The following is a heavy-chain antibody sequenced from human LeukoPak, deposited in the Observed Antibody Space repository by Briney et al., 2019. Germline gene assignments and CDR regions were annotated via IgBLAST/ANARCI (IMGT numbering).Heavy chain of an antibody. CDR2: IYPGDSDT. Sequence: LGESLKISCKGSGYSFTSYCIGWVRQMPGKGLEWMGIIYPGDSDTRSSPSFQGQVTISADKSISTAYLQWSSLKASDTAMYYCASRGYCSGGSCYGFDYWGQGTLVTVSS. J-gene: IGHJ4*02. V-gene: IGHV5-51*01. CDR1: GYSFTSYC. D-gene: IGHD2-15*01. CDR3: ASRGYCSGGSCYGFDY.